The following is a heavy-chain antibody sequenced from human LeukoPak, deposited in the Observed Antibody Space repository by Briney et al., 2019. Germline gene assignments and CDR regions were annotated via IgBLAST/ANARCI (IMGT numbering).Heavy chain of an antibody. CDR2: IYYSGST. V-gene: IGHV4-39*01. CDR3: ARHPMTTVDY. J-gene: IGHJ4*02. D-gene: IGHD4-17*01. Sequence: PSETLSLTCTVSGGSISSSSYYWGWIRQPPGKGPEWIGSIYYSGSTYYNPSLKSRVTISVDTSKNQFSLKLSSVTAADTAVYYCARHPMTTVDYWGQGTLVTVSS. CDR1: GGSISSSSYY.